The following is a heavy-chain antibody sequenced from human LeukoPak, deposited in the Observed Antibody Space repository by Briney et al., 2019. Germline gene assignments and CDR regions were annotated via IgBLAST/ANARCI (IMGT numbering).Heavy chain of an antibody. CDR1: GYSFTNYD. CDR3: VRSYDFWNGYFEFDP. V-gene: IGHV1-8*02. J-gene: IGHJ5*02. Sequence: ASVKASCKASGYSFTNYDIHWVRQAVGQGLEWMGWVNPHSGNIDYAQKFQGRFAITRNTSITTAYMELRSLTSEDTAVYYCVRSYDFWNGYFEFDPWGQGTLVTVSS. D-gene: IGHD3-3*01. CDR2: VNPHSGNI.